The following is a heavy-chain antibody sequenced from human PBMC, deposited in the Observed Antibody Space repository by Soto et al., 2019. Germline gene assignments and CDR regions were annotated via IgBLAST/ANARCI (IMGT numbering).Heavy chain of an antibody. Sequence: SGELCCEAPLDTIPCRSMRWVRHATEKGLEWMGGINPNSGGTNYAQKFQGRVTMTRDTSISTAYMELIRLRSDDTAVYYRVMLLAVYAIRDCCTGTDVRRHGTNVPV. J-gene: IGHJ6*02. CDR3: VMLLAVYAIRDCCTGTDV. D-gene: IGHD2-8*01. V-gene: IGHV1-2*02. CDR2: INPNSGGT. CDR1: LDTIPCRS.